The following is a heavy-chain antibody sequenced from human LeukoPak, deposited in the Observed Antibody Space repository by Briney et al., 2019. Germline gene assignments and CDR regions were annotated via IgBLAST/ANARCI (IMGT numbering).Heavy chain of an antibody. CDR1: GFTFSSYA. Sequence: GGSLRLSCAASGFTFSSYAMSWVRPAPGKGLEWVSYISSSGGDTHYTDSVKGRFTISRDNAKNSLYLQMNSLRAEDTAVYYCARGRQGYHFDYWGQGTLVTVSS. D-gene: IGHD5-18*01. V-gene: IGHV3-48*01. J-gene: IGHJ4*02. CDR3: ARGRQGYHFDY. CDR2: ISSSGGDT.